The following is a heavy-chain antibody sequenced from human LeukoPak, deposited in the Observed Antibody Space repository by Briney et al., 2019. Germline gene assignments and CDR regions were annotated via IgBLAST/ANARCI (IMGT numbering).Heavy chain of an antibody. Sequence: PSETLSLTCTVSGGSISSGDYYWSWIRQPPGKGLEWIGSIYYSGSTYYNPSLKSRVTISVDTSKNQFSLKLSSVTAADTAVYYCARLISSGYYYMAPTSASFDYWGQGTLVTVSS. CDR2: IYYSGST. J-gene: IGHJ4*02. D-gene: IGHD3-22*01. V-gene: IGHV4-39*07. CDR3: ARLISSGYYYMAPTSASFDY. CDR1: GGSISSGDYY.